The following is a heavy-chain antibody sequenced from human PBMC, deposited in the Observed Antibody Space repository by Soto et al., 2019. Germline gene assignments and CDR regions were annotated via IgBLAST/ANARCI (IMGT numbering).Heavy chain of an antibody. Sequence: QLQVQESGPGLVKPSETLSLTCTVSGGSISSSTYYWGWIRQPPGKGLEWIGSINHSGSTYYNPSLKRRATMSVDTSKNHFCLNLPSVTAADTAIYYCARQRALYGECAFDIWGQGTLVTVSS. CDR3: ARQRALYGECAFDI. CDR2: INHSGST. J-gene: IGHJ3*02. D-gene: IGHD3-10*02. CDR1: GGSISSSTYY. V-gene: IGHV4-39*01.